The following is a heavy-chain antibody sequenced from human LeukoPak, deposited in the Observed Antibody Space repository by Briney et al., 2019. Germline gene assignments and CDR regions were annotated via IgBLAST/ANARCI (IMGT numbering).Heavy chain of an antibody. Sequence: GGSLRLSCAAPGFTFSSYSMSWVRQAPGKGLEWVSGINWNGGSTGYADSVKGRFTISRDNAKNSLYLQMNSLRAEDTALYYCARIAARLLYYYYYMDVWGKGTTVTVSS. CDR3: ARIAARLLYYYYYMDV. V-gene: IGHV3-20*04. CDR1: GFTFSSYS. D-gene: IGHD6-6*01. J-gene: IGHJ6*03. CDR2: INWNGGST.